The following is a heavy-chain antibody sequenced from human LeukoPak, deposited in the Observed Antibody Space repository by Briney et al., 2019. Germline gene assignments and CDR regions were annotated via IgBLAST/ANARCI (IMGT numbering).Heavy chain of an antibody. CDR3: ARTDSSGWYGDY. Sequence: ASVKVSCKASEYTFTGYYMHWVRQAPGQGLGWMGWINPNSGGTNYAQKFQGRVTMTRDTSISTAYMELSRLRSDDTAVYYCARTDSSGWYGDYWGQGTLVTVSS. J-gene: IGHJ4*02. CDR1: EYTFTGYY. D-gene: IGHD6-19*01. V-gene: IGHV1-2*02. CDR2: INPNSGGT.